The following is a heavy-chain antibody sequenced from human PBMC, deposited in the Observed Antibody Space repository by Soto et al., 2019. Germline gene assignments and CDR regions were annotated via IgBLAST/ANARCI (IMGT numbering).Heavy chain of an antibody. CDR1: GFTFSRNA. CDR3: AKDLRTYSYGTFDY. V-gene: IGHV3-23*01. J-gene: IGHJ4*02. D-gene: IGHD5-18*01. Sequence: PGGSLRLSCAASGFTFSRNAMSWVRQVPGKGLDWVSAIGGSGDDTFYADSVKGRFTISRDNSKNTLYLQMNNLRAEDTAVYYCAKDLRTYSYGTFDYWGQGTQVTVSS. CDR2: IGGSGDDT.